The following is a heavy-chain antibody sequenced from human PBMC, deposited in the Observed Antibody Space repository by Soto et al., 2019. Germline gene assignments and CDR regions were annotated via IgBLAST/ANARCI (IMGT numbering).Heavy chain of an antibody. J-gene: IGHJ6*02. D-gene: IGHD6-19*01. CDR1: GDSVSSNSAA. V-gene: IGHV6-1*01. CDR2: TYYRSKWYN. CDR3: ARADSSGWYNYYYYGMDV. Sequence: SPTLSLTCAISGDSVSSNSAAWNWIRQSPSRGLEWLGRTYYRSKWYNDYAVSVKSRITINPDTSKNQFSLQLNSVTPEDTAVYYCARADSSGWYNYYYYGMDVWGQGTTVTVSS.